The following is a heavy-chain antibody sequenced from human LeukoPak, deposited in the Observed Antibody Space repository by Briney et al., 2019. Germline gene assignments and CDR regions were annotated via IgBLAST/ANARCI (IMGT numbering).Heavy chain of an antibody. J-gene: IGHJ5*02. V-gene: IGHV3-23*01. Sequence: PGGSLRLSCAASGFTFSSYAMSWVRQAPGKGLEWVSAISGSGGSTYYADSVKGRFTISRDNSKNTLYLQMNSLRAEDTAVYYCAKITMVREIKGVYNWFDPWGQGTLVTVSS. CDR3: AKITMVREIKGVYNWFDP. D-gene: IGHD3-10*01. CDR2: ISGSGGST. CDR1: GFTFSSYA.